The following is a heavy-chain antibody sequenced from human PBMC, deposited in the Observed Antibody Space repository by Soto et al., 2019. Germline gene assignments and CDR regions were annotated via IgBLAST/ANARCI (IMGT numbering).Heavy chain of an antibody. Sequence: QLVQSGGEVQKPGASVKVSCKTSGYTFNDYGINWVRQAPGQGLEWMGGISAYNGNTNYAQKFQGRVTWTTDTSTSTAYMELKSLTSDDTAVYYCARWGRDYGDPFDYWGQGTPVTVSS. CDR3: ARWGRDYGDPFDY. J-gene: IGHJ4*02. V-gene: IGHV1-18*01. CDR2: ISAYNGNT. D-gene: IGHD4-17*01. CDR1: GYTFNDYG.